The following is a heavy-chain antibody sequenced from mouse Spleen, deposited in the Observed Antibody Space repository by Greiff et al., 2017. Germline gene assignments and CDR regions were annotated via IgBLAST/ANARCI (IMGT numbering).Heavy chain of an antibody. V-gene: IGHV3-6*01. D-gene: IGHD1-1*01. CDR3: ARGYPSMDY. CDR2: ISYDGSN. CDR1: GYSITSGYY. Sequence: ESGPGLVKPSQSLSLTCSVTGYSITSGYYWNWIRQFPGNKLEWMGYISYDGSNNYNPSLKNRISITRDTSKNQFFLKLNSVTTEDTATYYCARGYPSMDYWGQGTSVTVSS. J-gene: IGHJ4*01.